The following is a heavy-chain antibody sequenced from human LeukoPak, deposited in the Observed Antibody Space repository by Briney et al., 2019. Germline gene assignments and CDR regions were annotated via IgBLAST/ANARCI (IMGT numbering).Heavy chain of an antibody. Sequence: PGGSLRLSCAASGFTFSSYSMNWVRQAPGKGLEWVSVIYSGGSTYYADSVKGRFTISRDNSKNTLYLQMNSLRAEDTAVYYCVTTMIVVVMGGEYWGQGTLVTVSS. CDR3: VTTMIVVVMGGEY. D-gene: IGHD3-22*01. CDR1: GFTFSSYS. V-gene: IGHV3-66*01. CDR2: IYSGGST. J-gene: IGHJ4*02.